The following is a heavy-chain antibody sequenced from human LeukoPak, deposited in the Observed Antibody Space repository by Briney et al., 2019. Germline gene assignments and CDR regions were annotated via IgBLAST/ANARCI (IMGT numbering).Heavy chain of an antibody. CDR2: IYHSGST. CDR1: GGSISSGGYS. J-gene: IGHJ4*02. Sequence: SETLSLTCAVSGGSISSGGYSWSWIRQPPGKGLEWIGYIYHSGSTYYNPSLKSRVTISVDRSKNQFSLKLSSVTAADTAVLYCARVWGGSYFDYWGQGTLVTVSS. CDR3: ARVWGGSYFDY. D-gene: IGHD1-26*01. V-gene: IGHV4-30-2*01.